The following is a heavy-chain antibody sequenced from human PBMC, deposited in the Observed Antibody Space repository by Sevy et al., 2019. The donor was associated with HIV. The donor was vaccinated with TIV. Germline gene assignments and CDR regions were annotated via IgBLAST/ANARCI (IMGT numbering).Heavy chain of an antibody. CDR3: GRGAGLITGTTLGWAFDI. CDR1: GFTFSSYW. V-gene: IGHV3-7*01. D-gene: IGHD1-7*01. Sequence: GGSLRLSCAASGFTFSSYWMSWVRQAPGKGLEWVANIKQDGSEKYYVDSVKGRFTISRDNAKNSLYLQMNSLRAEDTAVYYCGRGAGLITGTTLGWAFDIWGQGTMVTVSS. J-gene: IGHJ3*02. CDR2: IKQDGSEK.